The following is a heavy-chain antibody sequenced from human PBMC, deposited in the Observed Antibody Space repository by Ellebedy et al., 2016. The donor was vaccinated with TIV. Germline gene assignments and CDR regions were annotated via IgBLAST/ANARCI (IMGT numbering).Heavy chain of an antibody. CDR1: GFTFSGYW. V-gene: IGHV3-7*03. D-gene: IGHD2-2*01. CDR2: IKEDGSEA. CDR3: ARAGGRHSTGSGFY. Sequence: PGGSLRLSCAASGFTFSGYWMSWVRQAPGKGLEWVANIKEDGSEAYYVDSVKGRFTISRDNVKNSLYLQMTNLRAEDTAVFYCARAGGRHSTGSGFYWGQGTRVTVST. J-gene: IGHJ4*02.